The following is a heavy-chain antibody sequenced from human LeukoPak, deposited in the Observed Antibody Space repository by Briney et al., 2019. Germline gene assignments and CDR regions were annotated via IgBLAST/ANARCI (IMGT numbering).Heavy chain of an antibody. V-gene: IGHV3-21*01. J-gene: IGHJ4*02. Sequence: GRSLRLSCAASGFTFSSFTMNWVRQAPGKGLEWVSSISSTSTYIHYADSVKGRFTISRDNAKNSLYLQMNSLRAEDTAVYYCARDWGNWNYDYWGQGTLVTVSS. CDR2: ISSTSTYI. D-gene: IGHD1-7*01. CDR1: GFTFSSFT. CDR3: ARDWGNWNYDY.